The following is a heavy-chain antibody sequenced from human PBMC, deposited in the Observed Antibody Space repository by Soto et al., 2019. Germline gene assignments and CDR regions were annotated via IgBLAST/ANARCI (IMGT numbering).Heavy chain of an antibody. CDR1: GFTFSSYA. CDR3: ARGHSSSYYYYYYYGMDV. Sequence: GGSLRLSCAASGFTFSSYAMHWVRQAPGKGLEWVAVISYDGSNKYYADSVKGRFTISRDNSKNTLYLQMNSLRAEDTAVYYCARGHSSSYYYYYYYGMDVWGQGTTVTVSS. D-gene: IGHD6-6*01. CDR2: ISYDGSNK. V-gene: IGHV3-30-3*01. J-gene: IGHJ6*02.